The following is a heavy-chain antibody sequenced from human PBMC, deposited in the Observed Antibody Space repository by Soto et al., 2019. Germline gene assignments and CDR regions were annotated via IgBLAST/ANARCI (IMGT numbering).Heavy chain of an antibody. CDR1: GFTFSNAW. V-gene: IGHV3-15*07. CDR3: TIPYYYDSSGYAGLGY. Sequence: GGSLRLSCAASGFTFSNAWMNWVRQAPGKGLEWVGRIKSKTDGGTTDYAAPVKGRFTISRDDSKNTLYLQMNSLKTEDTAVYYCTIPYYYDSSGYAGLGYWGQGTLVTVSS. CDR2: IKSKTDGGTT. J-gene: IGHJ4*02. D-gene: IGHD3-22*01.